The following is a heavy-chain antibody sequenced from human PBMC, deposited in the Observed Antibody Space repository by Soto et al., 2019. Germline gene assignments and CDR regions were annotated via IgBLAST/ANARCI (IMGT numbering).Heavy chain of an antibody. CDR3: ARGGYGSGNRDYYYYGMDV. J-gene: IGHJ6*01. CDR2: INPNSGGT. Sequence: ASVKVSCKASGYTFTGYYMHWVRQAPGQGLDWMGWINPNSGGTNYAQKFQGWVTMTRDTSISTAYMELSRLRSDDTAVYYCARGGYGSGNRDYYYYGMDVWGQGTTVTVSS. D-gene: IGHD3-10*01. CDR1: GYTFTGYY. V-gene: IGHV1-2*04.